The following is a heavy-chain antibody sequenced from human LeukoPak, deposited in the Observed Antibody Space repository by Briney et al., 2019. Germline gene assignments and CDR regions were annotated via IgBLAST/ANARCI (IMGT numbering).Heavy chain of an antibody. V-gene: IGHV1-2*02. D-gene: IGHD3-22*01. CDR2: INPNSGGT. Sequence: VASVKVSCKASGYTFTGYYMHRVRPAPGQGGEWMGWINPNSGGTNYAQKFQGRVTMTRDTSISTAYMELSRLRSDDTAVYYCATLTESDSSGYYADYWGQGNLVTVSS. CDR1: GYTFTGYY. CDR3: ATLTESDSSGYYADY. J-gene: IGHJ4*02.